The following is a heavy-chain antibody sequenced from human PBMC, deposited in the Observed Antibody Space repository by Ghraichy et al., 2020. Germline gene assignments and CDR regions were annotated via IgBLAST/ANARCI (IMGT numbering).Heavy chain of an antibody. CDR2: IYYSGST. CDR3: ARDAGVGYGMDV. V-gene: IGHV4-59*01. CDR1: GGSISSYY. Sequence: ETLSLTCTVSGGSISSYYWSWIRQPPGKGLEWIGYIYYSGSTNYNPSLKSRVTISVDTSKNQFSLKLSSVTAADTAVYYCARDAGVGYGMDVWGQGTTVTVSS. D-gene: IGHD1-26*01. J-gene: IGHJ6*02.